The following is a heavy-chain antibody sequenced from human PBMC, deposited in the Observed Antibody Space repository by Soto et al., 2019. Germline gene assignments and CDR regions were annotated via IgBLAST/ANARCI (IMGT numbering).Heavy chain of an antibody. CDR1: GFTFCDYY. V-gene: IGHV3-11*05. Sequence: GGSLRLSCAASGFTFCDYYMSWVRQAPGKGLEWLSNVRGSNDKTYYADSVRGRFTISRDNSRNTLYLQMNSLRDDDTAIYYCAKDWTHLDYWGQGTLVTVSS. J-gene: IGHJ4*02. CDR3: AKDWTHLDY. D-gene: IGHD3-3*01. CDR2: VRGSNDKT.